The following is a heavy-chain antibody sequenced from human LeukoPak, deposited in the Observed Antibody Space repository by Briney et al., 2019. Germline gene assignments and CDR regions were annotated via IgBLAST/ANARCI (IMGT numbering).Heavy chain of an antibody. J-gene: IGHJ5*02. CDR2: INHSGST. V-gene: IGHV4-34*01. CDR3: ARAVIFFTKNWFDP. Sequence: NPSETLSLTCAVYGGSFSGYYWSWIRQPPGKGLEWIGEINHSGSTNYNPSLKSRVTISVDTSKNQFSLKLSSVTAADTAVYYCARAVIFFTKNWFDPWGQGTLVTVSS. D-gene: IGHD3-3*02. CDR1: GGSFSGYY.